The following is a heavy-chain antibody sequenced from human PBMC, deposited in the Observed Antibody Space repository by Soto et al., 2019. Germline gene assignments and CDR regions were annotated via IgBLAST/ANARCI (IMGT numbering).Heavy chain of an antibody. V-gene: IGHV4-34*01. CDR2: INHSGST. CDR3: ARVSSSSWNFDY. CDR1: GGSFSGYY. J-gene: IGHJ4*02. Sequence: QVQLQQWGAGLLKPSETLSLTCAVYGGSFSGYYWSWIRQPPGKGLEWIGEINHSGSTNYNPSLKSRVTISVDTSKNQFSLKLSSVPAADTAVYYCARVSSSSWNFDYWGQGTLVTVSS. D-gene: IGHD6-13*01.